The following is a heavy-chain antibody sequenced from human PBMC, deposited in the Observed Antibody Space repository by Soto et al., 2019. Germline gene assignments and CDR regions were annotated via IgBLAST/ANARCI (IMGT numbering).Heavy chain of an antibody. V-gene: IGHV3-23*01. CDR2: IGDGGDTT. D-gene: IGHD3-22*01. CDR1: GFSFGSYW. J-gene: IGHJ4*02. Sequence: PGGSLRLSCAAPGFSFGSYWMHWVRQVPGGGLMWVSAIGDGGDTTYYADSVKGRFTISRDNSKNTLYLRMDGLGAEDTAVYYCAKNRGIIMIVESWGQGTLVTVSS. CDR3: AKNRGIIMIVES.